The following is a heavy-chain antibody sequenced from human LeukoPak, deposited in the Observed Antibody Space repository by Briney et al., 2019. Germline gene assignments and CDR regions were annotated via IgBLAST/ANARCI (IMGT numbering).Heavy chain of an antibody. CDR3: ARGLYYYDSSGYKY. D-gene: IGHD3-22*01. CDR1: GGSISSYY. CDR2: IYYSGST. V-gene: IGHV4-59*01. Sequence: ETLSLTCTVSGGSISSYYWSWIRQPPGKGLEWIGYIYYSGSTNYNPSLKSRVTISVDTSKNQFSLKLSSVTAADTAVYYCARGLYYYDSSGYKYWGQGTLVTVSS. J-gene: IGHJ4*02.